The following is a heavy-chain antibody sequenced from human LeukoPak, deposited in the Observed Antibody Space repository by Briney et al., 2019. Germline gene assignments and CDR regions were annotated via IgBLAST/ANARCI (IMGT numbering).Heavy chain of an antibody. CDR3: ARGGLGPRENFDY. CDR1: GYTFTGYF. V-gene: IGHV1-46*01. J-gene: IGHJ4*02. Sequence: ASVKVSCKASGYTFTGYFIHWVRQAPGQGLEWMGMINPSGGSTTYAQKFQGRVTMTRDTSTSTVYMELSSLRSEDTAVYYCARGGLGPRENFDYWGQGTLVTVSS. CDR2: INPSGGST. D-gene: IGHD6-19*01.